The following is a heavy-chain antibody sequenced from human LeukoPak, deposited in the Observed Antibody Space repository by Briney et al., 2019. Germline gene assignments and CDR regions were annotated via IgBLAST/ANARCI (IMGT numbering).Heavy chain of an antibody. CDR1: GYTFTGYY. CDR3: AGGVYYDYVWGSYRYKAAFDI. CDR2: INPNSGGT. V-gene: IGHV1-2*02. D-gene: IGHD3-16*02. Sequence: ASVKVSCKASGYTFTGYYMHWVRQAPGQGLEWMGWINPNSGGTNYAQKFQGRVTITTDESTSTAYMELSRLRAEDTAVYYCAGGVYYDYVWGSYRYKAAFDIWGQGTMVTVSS. J-gene: IGHJ3*02.